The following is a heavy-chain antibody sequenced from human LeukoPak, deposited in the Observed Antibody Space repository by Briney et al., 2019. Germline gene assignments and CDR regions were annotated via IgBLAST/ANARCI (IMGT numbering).Heavy chain of an antibody. J-gene: IGHJ4*02. Sequence: GGSLRLSCAASGFTFSSYSMNWVRQAPGKGLEWVSSISSSSSYIYYADSVKGRFTISRDNAKNSLFLQMNSLRAEDTAVYYCARDPGYCGGDCYPNYFDYWGQGTLVTVSS. CDR1: GFTFSSYS. D-gene: IGHD2-21*01. CDR2: ISSSSSYI. V-gene: IGHV3-21*01. CDR3: ARDPGYCGGDCYPNYFDY.